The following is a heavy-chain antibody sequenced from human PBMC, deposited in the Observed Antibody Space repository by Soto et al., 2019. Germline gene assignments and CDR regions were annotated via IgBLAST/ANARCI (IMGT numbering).Heavy chain of an antibody. Sequence: QITLKESGPTLVKPTQTLTLTCTFSGFSLSTSGVGVGWIRQPPGKALECLVVIYWDDDKRYSPSLKRRVTISKDTSKNQVVLRMTNMDPADTATYFCAHTAPGAAGLFDYWGQGTLVTVSS. CDR3: AHTAPGAAGLFDY. J-gene: IGHJ4*02. V-gene: IGHV2-5*02. CDR2: IYWDDDK. D-gene: IGHD6-13*01. CDR1: GFSLSTSGVG.